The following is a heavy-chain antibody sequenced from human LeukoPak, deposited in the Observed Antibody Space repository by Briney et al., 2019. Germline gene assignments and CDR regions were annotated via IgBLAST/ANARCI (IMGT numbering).Heavy chain of an antibody. D-gene: IGHD1-14*01. V-gene: IGHV3-48*01. CDR2: ISSSSSTI. J-gene: IGHJ4*02. CDR3: ARMYGRADFDY. CDR1: GFTFSSYS. Sequence: PGGSLRLSCAASGFTFSSYSMNWVRQAPGKGLEWVSYISSSSSTIYYADSVKGRFTISRDNAKNSLYLQMNSLRAEETAVYYCARMYGRADFDYWGQGPLATVSS.